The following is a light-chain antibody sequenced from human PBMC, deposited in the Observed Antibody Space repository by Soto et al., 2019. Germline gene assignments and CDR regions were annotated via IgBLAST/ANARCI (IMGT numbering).Light chain of an antibody. Sequence: EIVLTQFPGTLSLSPGERATLSCRASQSVSSSSLAWYQQKPGQAPRLLIYGASGRATGIPDRFSGRGSGTDFTLTISRLETEDFALYYCQPYNNRPLTFGGGTKVESK. CDR1: QSVSSSS. J-gene: IGKJ4*01. V-gene: IGKV3-20*01. CDR2: GAS. CDR3: QPYNNRPLT.